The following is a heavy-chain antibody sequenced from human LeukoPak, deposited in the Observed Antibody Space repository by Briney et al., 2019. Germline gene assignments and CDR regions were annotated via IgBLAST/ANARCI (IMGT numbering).Heavy chain of an antibody. CDR1: GYTFTSYA. V-gene: IGHV7-4-1*02. CDR2: INTNTGNP. D-gene: IGHD4-17*01. Sequence: ASVTVSCKASGYTFTSYAMNWVRQAPGQGLEWMGWINTNTGNPTYAQGFTGRFVFSLDTSVSTAYLQISSLKAEDTAVYYCARGHDYGDYEGYFDYWGQGTLVTVSS. CDR3: ARGHDYGDYEGYFDY. J-gene: IGHJ4*02.